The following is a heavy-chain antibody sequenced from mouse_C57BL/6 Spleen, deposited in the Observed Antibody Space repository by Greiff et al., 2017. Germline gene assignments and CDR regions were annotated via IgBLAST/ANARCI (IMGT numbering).Heavy chain of an antibody. D-gene: IGHD6-1*01. CDR3: ARNLGAGFAY. CDR1: GYTFTDYN. V-gene: IGHV1-22*01. CDR2: INPNNGGT. Sequence: VQLQESGPELVKPGASVKMSCKASGYTFTDYNMHWVKQSHGQSLEWIGYINPNNGGTSYNQKFKGKATLTVNKSSSTAYMELRSLTSEDSAVYYCARNLGAGFAYWGQGALVTVSA. J-gene: IGHJ3*01.